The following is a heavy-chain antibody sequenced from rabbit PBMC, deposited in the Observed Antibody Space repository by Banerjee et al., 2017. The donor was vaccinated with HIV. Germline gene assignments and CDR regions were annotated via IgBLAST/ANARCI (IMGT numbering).Heavy chain of an antibody. CDR2: IDTGDGT. CDR1: GFDFNSYW. V-gene: IGHV1S40*01. CDR3: ARGDL. Sequence: QSLEESGGDLVKPGASLTLTCTASGFDFNSYWMSWVRQAPGKGLEWIACIDTGDGTYYASWAKGRFTISKTSSTTVTLQMTSLTAADTATYFCARGDLWGPGTLVTVS. J-gene: IGHJ4*01.